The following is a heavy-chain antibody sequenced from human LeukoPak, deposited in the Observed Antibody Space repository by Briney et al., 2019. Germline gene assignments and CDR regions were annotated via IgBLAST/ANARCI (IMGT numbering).Heavy chain of an antibody. D-gene: IGHD3-9*01. CDR2: INHSGST. Sequence: TSETLSLTCAVYGGSFSGYYWSWIRQPPGKGLEWIGEINHSGSTNYNPSLKSRVTISVDTSKNQFSLKLSSVTAADTAVYYCARGGRYFDWLLPPSDYWGQGTLVTVSS. CDR3: ARGGRYFDWLLPPSDY. J-gene: IGHJ4*02. CDR1: GGSFSGYY. V-gene: IGHV4-34*01.